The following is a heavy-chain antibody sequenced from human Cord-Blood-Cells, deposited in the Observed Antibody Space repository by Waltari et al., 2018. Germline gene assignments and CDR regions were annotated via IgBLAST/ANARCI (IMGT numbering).Heavy chain of an antibody. V-gene: IGHV3-21*01. CDR3: ARGSAPLWGAFDI. J-gene: IGHJ3*02. D-gene: IGHD3-16*01. CDR2: ISSSSYI. CDR1: GFTFSSYS. Sequence: EVQLVESGGGLVKPGGSLRLSCAASGFTFSSYSMNWVRQAPGKGLGWVSSISSSSYIYYADSVKGRFTISRDNAKNSLYLQMNSLRAEDTAVYYCARGSAPLWGAFDIWGQGTMVTVSS.